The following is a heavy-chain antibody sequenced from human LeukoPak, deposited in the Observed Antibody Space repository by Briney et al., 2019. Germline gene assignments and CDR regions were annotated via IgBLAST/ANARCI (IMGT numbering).Heavy chain of an antibody. D-gene: IGHD3-10*01. CDR1: GFTFGDYA. Sequence: GGSLRLSCTASGFTFGDYAMSWVRQAPGKGLEWVGFIRSKAYGGTTEYAASVKGRFTISRDDSKSIAYLQMNSLKTEDTAVYYCTRFVLLWFGELFPWGQGTLVTVSS. V-gene: IGHV3-49*04. CDR2: IRSKAYGGTT. J-gene: IGHJ5*02. CDR3: TRFVLLWFGELFP.